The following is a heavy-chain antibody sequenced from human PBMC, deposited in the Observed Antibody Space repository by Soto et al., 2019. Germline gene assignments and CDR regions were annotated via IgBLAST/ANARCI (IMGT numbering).Heavy chain of an antibody. D-gene: IGHD2-21*01. V-gene: IGHV3-30-3*01. CDR1: GFIFSSYS. Sequence: QVQLVESGGGVVQPGRSLRLSCAASGFIFSSYSMHWVRQAPGKGLEWVAMISNDGSNKDYVDSVKGRFTISRDNSNNTLSLQMNSLRAEDTAVYYCARDQFLDAFDIWSQGTMVTVSS. J-gene: IGHJ3*02. CDR2: ISNDGSNK. CDR3: ARDQFLDAFDI.